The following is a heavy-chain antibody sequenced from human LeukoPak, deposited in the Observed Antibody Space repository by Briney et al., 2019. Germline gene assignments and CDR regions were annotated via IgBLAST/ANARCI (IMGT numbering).Heavy chain of an antibody. V-gene: IGHV4-39*01. CDR1: GFTFSSYW. J-gene: IGHJ4*02. Sequence: GSLRLSCAASGFTFSSYWMNWVRQPPGKGLEWIGSIYYSGSTYYNPSLKSRVTISVDTSKNQFSLKLSSVTAADTAVYYCARGDLYYYDSSGGDYWGQGTLVTVSS. CDR2: IYYSGST. CDR3: ARGDLYYYDSSGGDY. D-gene: IGHD3-22*01.